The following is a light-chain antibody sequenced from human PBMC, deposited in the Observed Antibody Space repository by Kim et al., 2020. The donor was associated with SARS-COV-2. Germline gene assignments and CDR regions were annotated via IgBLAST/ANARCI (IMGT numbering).Light chain of an antibody. J-gene: IGKJ4*01. CDR3: QQYGSTPLT. Sequence: SPAERATLSCRASQSVSSSNLAWYQQKPGQPPRLLMYDASSRATGIPDRFSGSGSGTDFTLTISRLEPEDFAVYYCQQYGSTPLTFGGGTKVEIK. CDR1: QSVSSSN. CDR2: DAS. V-gene: IGKV3-20*01.